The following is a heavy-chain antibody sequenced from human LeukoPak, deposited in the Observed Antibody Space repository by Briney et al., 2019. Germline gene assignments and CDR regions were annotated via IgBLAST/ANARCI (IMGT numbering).Heavy chain of an antibody. D-gene: IGHD6-19*01. CDR1: VFIFCIYA. Sequence: GVSLRLSCASSVFIFCIYAMLCVRQAPGKGLVGVIVISYDGSNKYYADSVKGRFTIFRDNSKNTLYLQMNSLRAEDTAVYYCARDSYSSGWYVEYFGYWGQGTLVTVSS. J-gene: IGHJ4*02. CDR2: ISYDGSNK. V-gene: IGHV3-30*04. CDR3: ARDSYSSGWYVEYFGY.